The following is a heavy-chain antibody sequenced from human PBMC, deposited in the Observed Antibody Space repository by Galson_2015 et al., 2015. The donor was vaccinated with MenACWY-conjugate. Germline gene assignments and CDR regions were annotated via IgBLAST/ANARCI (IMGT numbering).Heavy chain of an antibody. J-gene: IGHJ4*02. D-gene: IGHD3-16*01. CDR3: AKHALGGFFDF. CDR1: GGSFSSYY. CDR2: IYFGGRTT. Sequence: SETLSLTCTAFGGSFSSYYWSWTRQSPGKGLEWIGYIYFGGRTTNYNPSLKSRVSMSIDTSKNYFSLNLRSVTATDTATYYCAKHALGGFFDFWGQGILVTVSS. V-gene: IGHV4-59*08.